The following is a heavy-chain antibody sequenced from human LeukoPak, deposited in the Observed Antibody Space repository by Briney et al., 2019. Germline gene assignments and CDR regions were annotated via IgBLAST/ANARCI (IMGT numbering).Heavy chain of an antibody. CDR2: IYYSGST. CDR3: ARYGFTAGTWFDP. Sequence: PSETLSLTCTVSGGSISSYYWSWIRQPPGKGLEWIGYIYYSGSTNYNPSLKSRVTISVDTSKNQFSLKLSSVTAADTAVYYCARYGFTAGTWFDPWGQGTLVTVSS. D-gene: IGHD1-1*01. J-gene: IGHJ5*02. V-gene: IGHV4-59*01. CDR1: GGSISSYY.